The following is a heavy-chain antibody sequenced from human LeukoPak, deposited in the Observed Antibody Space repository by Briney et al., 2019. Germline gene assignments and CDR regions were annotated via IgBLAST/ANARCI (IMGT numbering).Heavy chain of an antibody. V-gene: IGHV1-2*02. CDR2: INPSSGGT. D-gene: IGHD3-10*01. Sequence: GASVKVSCKASGYTFTAYYIHWVRQAPGQGLEWMGWINPSSGGTNYAQKFQGGVTMTRDTSISTVYMELSRLKSDDTAVYYCARAKGYGSGSYFETARPWGQGTLVTVSS. CDR3: ARAKGYGSGSYFETARP. J-gene: IGHJ5*02. CDR1: GYTFTAYY.